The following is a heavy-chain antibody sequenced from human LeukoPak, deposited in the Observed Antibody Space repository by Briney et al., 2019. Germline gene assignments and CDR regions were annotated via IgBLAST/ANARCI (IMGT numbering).Heavy chain of an antibody. CDR3: AKDRPNYYDSSGHYYRRDGDY. Sequence: GGSLRLSCAASGFTFDDYGMSWVRQAPGKGLEWVSGINWNGGSTGYADSVKGRFTISRDNSKNTLYLQMNSLRAEDTAIYYCAKDRPNYYDSSGHYYRRDGDYWGREPWSPSPQ. D-gene: IGHD3-22*01. CDR2: INWNGGST. CDR1: GFTFDDYG. V-gene: IGHV3-20*04. J-gene: IGHJ4*02.